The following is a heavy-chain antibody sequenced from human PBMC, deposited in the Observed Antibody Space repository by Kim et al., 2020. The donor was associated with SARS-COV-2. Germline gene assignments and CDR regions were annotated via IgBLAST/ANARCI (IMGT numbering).Heavy chain of an antibody. CDR1: GFTIGGYT. CDR2: ISGSGVST. D-gene: IGHD4-4*01. CDR3: ARIPNGANYPNWFDP. Sequence: GGSLRLSCAASGFTIGGYTMNWVRQAPGKGLEWVSAISGSGVSTYYADSVKGRFTLSRDISKNTLYLQVNSLRVEDTAVYYCARIPNGANYPNWFDPWGQGTLVTVSS. J-gene: IGHJ5*02. V-gene: IGHV3-23*01.